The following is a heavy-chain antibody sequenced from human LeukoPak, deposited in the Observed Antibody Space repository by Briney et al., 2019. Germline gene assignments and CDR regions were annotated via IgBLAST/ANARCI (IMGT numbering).Heavy chain of an antibody. CDR1: GFTFSNYA. D-gene: IGHD5-18*01. Sequence: GGSLRLSCTTSGFTFSNYAMHWVHQAPGKGLEWVAVISYDGSTKYYADSVKGRFTISRDNSKNTLYLQMNSLRAEDTAVYYCARHLSGVTGYTYGRGIDYWGQGTRVTVSS. J-gene: IGHJ4*02. CDR3: ARHLSGVTGYTYGRGIDY. V-gene: IGHV3-30*04. CDR2: ISYDGSTK.